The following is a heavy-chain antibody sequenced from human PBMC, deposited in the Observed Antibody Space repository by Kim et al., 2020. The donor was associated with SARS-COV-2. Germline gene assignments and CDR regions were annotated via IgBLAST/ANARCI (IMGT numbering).Heavy chain of an antibody. Sequence: ADSVKSRFTISRDNSKNTLYLEMNSLRAEGTEVYYCARGDYYDRSDRQQDWGQGTLVTVST. J-gene: IGHJ4*02. CDR3: ARGDYYDRSDRQQD. V-gene: IGHV3-33*01. D-gene: IGHD3-22*01.